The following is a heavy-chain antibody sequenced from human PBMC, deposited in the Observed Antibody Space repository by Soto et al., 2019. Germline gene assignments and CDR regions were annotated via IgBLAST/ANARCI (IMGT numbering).Heavy chain of an antibody. D-gene: IGHD5-12*01. CDR1: GYTFRTYT. V-gene: IGHV3-23*01. J-gene: IGHJ4*02. CDR2: KIGSSGTT. CDR3: AKDARPDGYWDFDY. Sequence: GGSLRLSCAASGYTFRTYTMSWVRQAPGKGLEWVSAKIGSSGTTYYADSEKGRFTISRDTSKKTLYLQIKNLRAEDSAIYYCAKDARPDGYWDFDYWGQGTLVTVSS.